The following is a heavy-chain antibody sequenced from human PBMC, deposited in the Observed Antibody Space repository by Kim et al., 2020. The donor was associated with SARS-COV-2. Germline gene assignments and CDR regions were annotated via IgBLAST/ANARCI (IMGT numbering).Heavy chain of an antibody. CDR3: ARGDYTTTWHWFDP. J-gene: IGHJ5*02. V-gene: IGHV4-59*01. D-gene: IGHD1-26*01. CDR1: GGSISTYY. CDR2: IYSNGSP. Sequence: SETLSLTCNVSGGSISTYYWNWIRQPPGKGLEWIGYIYSNGSPDYNPSLKSRVVISVDTSKNQLSLNLSSVTAADTAVYYCARGDYTTTWHWFDPWGQGT.